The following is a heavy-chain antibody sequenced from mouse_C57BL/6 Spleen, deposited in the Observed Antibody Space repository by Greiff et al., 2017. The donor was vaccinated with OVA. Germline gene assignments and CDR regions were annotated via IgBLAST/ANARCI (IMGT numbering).Heavy chain of an antibody. D-gene: IGHD2-1*01. Sequence: EVQRVESGPGLVKPSQSLSLTCSVTGYSITSGYYWNWIRQFPGNKLEWMGYISYDGSNNYNPSLQNRISITRDTSKNQFFLKLNCVTTEDTATYYCARTDGNPPFDYWGQGTTLTVSS. J-gene: IGHJ2*01. CDR3: ARTDGNPPFDY. CDR2: ISYDGSN. V-gene: IGHV3-6*01. CDR1: GYSITSGYY.